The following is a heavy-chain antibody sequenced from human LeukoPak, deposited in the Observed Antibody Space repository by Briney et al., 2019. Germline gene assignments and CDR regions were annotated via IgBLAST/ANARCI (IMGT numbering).Heavy chain of an antibody. V-gene: IGHV4-4*09. J-gene: IGHJ2*01. CDR2: IYTSGNT. D-gene: IGHD5-12*01. CDR3: ARQAWGYIWYFDL. CDR1: GGSISNYY. Sequence: PSETLSLTCTVSGGSISNYYWSWIRQPLGKGLERVGYIYTSGNTNYTHSLKSRVTISVETSKNQFSLKLNSVTAADTAVYYCARQAWGYIWYFDLWGRGTLVTVSS.